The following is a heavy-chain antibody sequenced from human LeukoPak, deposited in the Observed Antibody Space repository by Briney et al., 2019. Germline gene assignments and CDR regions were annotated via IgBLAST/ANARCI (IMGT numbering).Heavy chain of an antibody. V-gene: IGHV3-48*02. CDR3: TRDWTSALGAFDT. D-gene: IGHD3/OR15-3a*01. J-gene: IGHJ3*02. Sequence: AGGSLRLSCAASGFTFSSYSMNWVRQAPGKGLEWDSYISSSSSTIYYADSVKCRFTISRDNAKNSLYLQMNSLRDEATAVYYCTRDWTSALGAFDTWGQGTMVTVSS. CDR2: ISSSSSTI. CDR1: GFTFSSYS.